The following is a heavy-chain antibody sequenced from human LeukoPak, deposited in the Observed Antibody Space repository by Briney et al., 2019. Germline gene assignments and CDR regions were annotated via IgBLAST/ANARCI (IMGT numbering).Heavy chain of an antibody. D-gene: IGHD3-16*01. CDR1: GDSIRRGGDF. Sequence: SETLSLTCTVSGDSIRRGGDFWTWIRQRPGKGLEWIGYIYYSASSFYNPSLKSRVAISQDTSKNQFSLRLNSVTAADTAIYYCARGILGRSAELLDWGQGTMVTVTA. V-gene: IGHV4-31*03. CDR3: ARGILGRSAELLD. J-gene: IGHJ4*02. CDR2: IYYSASS.